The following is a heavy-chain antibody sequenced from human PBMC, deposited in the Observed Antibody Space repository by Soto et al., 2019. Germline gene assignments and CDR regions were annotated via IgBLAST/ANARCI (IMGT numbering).Heavy chain of an antibody. J-gene: IGHJ3*02. CDR2: TIPVFNTA. V-gene: IGHV1-69*06. D-gene: IGHD3-10*01. CDR3: ARGVYGSGNYYTGPSAFDI. CDR1: GGTLSDHG. Sequence: QVQLEQSGAEVQKPGSSVKISCKASGGTLSDHGVSWLRQAPGQGLEWVGGTIPVFNTAKYAPKFQGRVTIAADKSTNIAYMELGSLRSDDTAVYYCARGVYGSGNYYTGPSAFDIWGQGTLVIVSS.